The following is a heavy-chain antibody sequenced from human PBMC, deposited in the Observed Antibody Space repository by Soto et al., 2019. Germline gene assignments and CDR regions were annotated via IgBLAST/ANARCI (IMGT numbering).Heavy chain of an antibody. CDR3: TRAPSYGAFDI. V-gene: IGHV1-46*03. J-gene: IGHJ3*02. D-gene: IGHD4-17*01. Sequence: ASVKVSFKASGYTFTSYYIHWVRQAPGQGLGWMGIINPSGGSTTYAQKFQGRVTMTRDTSTSTVYMELSSLRSEDTAVYYCTRAPSYGAFDIWGQGTMVTVSS. CDR2: INPSGGST. CDR1: GYTFTSYY.